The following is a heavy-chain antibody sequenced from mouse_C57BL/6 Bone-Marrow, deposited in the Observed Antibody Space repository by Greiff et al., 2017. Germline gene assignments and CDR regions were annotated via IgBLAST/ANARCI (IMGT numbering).Heavy chain of an antibody. CDR3: ARPLYYGSHFDY. D-gene: IGHD1-1*01. CDR1: GYTFTSYW. V-gene: IGHV1-64*01. CDR2: IHPNSGST. Sequence: QVQLQQPGAELVKPGASVKLSCKASGYTFTSYWMHWVKQRPGQGLEWIGMIHPNSGSTNYNEKFKSKATLTVDKSSSTAYMQLSSLTSEDSAVYYCARPLYYGSHFDYWGQGTTLTVSS. J-gene: IGHJ2*01.